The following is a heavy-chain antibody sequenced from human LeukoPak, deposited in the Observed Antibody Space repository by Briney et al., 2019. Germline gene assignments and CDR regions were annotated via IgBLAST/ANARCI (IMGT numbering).Heavy chain of an antibody. D-gene: IGHD3-10*01. CDR2: INPNSGGT. CDR1: GYTFTGYY. Sequence: GASVKVSCKASGYTFTGYYMHWVRQAPGQGLEWMGWINPNSGGTNYAQKFQGRVTMTRDTSISTAYMEPSRLRSDDTAVYYCARDRRLWFGSYYMDVWGKGTTVTISS. V-gene: IGHV1-2*02. J-gene: IGHJ6*03. CDR3: ARDRRLWFGSYYMDV.